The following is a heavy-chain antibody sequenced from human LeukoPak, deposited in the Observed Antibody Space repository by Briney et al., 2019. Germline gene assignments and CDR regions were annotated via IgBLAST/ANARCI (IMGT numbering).Heavy chain of an antibody. CDR3: AREGYGGPFDY. Sequence: SVKVSCKASGGTFSSYAISWVRQAPGQGLEWMGRIIPIFGIANYAQKFQGRVTITADKSTSTAYMELSSLRSEDTAVYYCAREGYGGPFDYWGQGTLVTVSS. V-gene: IGHV1-69*04. D-gene: IGHD4-23*01. J-gene: IGHJ4*02. CDR2: IIPIFGIA. CDR1: GGTFSSYA.